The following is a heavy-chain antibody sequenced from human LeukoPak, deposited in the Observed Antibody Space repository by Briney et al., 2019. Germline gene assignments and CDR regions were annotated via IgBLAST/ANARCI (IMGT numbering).Heavy chain of an antibody. CDR3: ARVGYCGGDCYPFDY. CDR1: GGSFSGYY. CDR2: INHSGST. J-gene: IGHJ4*02. D-gene: IGHD2-21*02. Sequence: SETLSLTCAVYGGSFSGYYWSWIRQPPGKGLEWIGEINHSGSTNYNPSLKSRVTISVDTSKNQFSLKLSSVTAADTAVYYCARVGYCGGDCYPFDYWGQGTLTTISS. V-gene: IGHV4-34*01.